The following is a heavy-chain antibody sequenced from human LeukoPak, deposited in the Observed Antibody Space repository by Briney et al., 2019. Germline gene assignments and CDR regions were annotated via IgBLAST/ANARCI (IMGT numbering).Heavy chain of an antibody. Sequence: GGSLRLSCAASGFTFSSYNMNWARQAPGKGLEWVSYISSSSSTIYYADSVKGRFTISRDNAKNSLYLQMNSLRDEDTAVYYCARDPYDFWSGYYTGFDYWGQGTLVTVSS. CDR2: ISSSSSTI. V-gene: IGHV3-48*02. D-gene: IGHD3-3*01. J-gene: IGHJ4*02. CDR3: ARDPYDFWSGYYTGFDY. CDR1: GFTFSSYN.